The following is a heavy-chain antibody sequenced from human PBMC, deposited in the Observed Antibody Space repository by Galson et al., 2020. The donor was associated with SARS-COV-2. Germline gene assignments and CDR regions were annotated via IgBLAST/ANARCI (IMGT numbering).Heavy chain of an antibody. J-gene: IGHJ5*01. CDR3: ARSQYCRGGSCSTFAC. Sequence: SATLSLTCAVSGDSISSRNWWCCVRQPRGKGLEWIGEIYHRGNTNYNPSLKSRVTIPVDESKNHFSLNLNSVTAADTAIYYCARSQYCRGGSCSTFACWGQGTPGTVSS. CDR1: GDSISSRNW. CDR2: IYHRGNT. D-gene: IGHD2-15*01. V-gene: IGHV4-4*02.